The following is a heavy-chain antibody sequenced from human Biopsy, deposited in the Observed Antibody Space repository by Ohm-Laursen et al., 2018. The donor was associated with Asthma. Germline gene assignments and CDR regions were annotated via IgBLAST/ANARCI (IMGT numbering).Heavy chain of an antibody. V-gene: IGHV3-7*01. D-gene: IGHD3-3*02. J-gene: IGHJ1*01. Sequence: SLRLSCSASGFTFRDYCMNWVRQVPGKGLEWVANIKHDGTEKNHVDSLKGRFTISRDNAKNSLYLQMNSLRAEDTAVYYCARAFHFWGPYHPEHYQLWGQGTLVTVPS. CDR2: IKHDGTEK. CDR3: ARAFHFWGPYHPEHYQL. CDR1: GFTFRDYC.